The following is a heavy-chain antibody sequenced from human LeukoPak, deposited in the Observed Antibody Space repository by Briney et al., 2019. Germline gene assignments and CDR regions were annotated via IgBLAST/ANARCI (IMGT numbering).Heavy chain of an antibody. J-gene: IGHJ4*02. CDR2: IKQDGSER. V-gene: IGHV3-7*01. CDR3: ARAVFWSGYYVLDY. CDR1: GFTFSSYW. D-gene: IGHD3-3*01. Sequence: GGSLRLSCAASGFTFSSYWMSWVRQAPGKGLEWVANIKQDGSERYYVDSVKGRFTISRDNAKNSLYLQMNSLRAEDTAVYYCARAVFWSGYYVLDYWGQGTLVTVSS.